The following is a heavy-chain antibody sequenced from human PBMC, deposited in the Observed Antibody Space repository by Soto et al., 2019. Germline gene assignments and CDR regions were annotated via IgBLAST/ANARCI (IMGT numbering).Heavy chain of an antibody. CDR3: TNDRVPDGIWSFDY. J-gene: IGHJ4*02. CDR2: IDLSGTMT. V-gene: IGHV3-23*05. Sequence: GGSLRLSCASSGFSFSDFSMNWVRQVPGKGLEWVAFIDLSGTMTHYSESVKGRFTISKDKAKETVYLQMNSLRVEDAAVYYCTNDRVPDGIWSFDYWGQGALVTVSS. D-gene: IGHD2-15*01. CDR1: GFSFSDFS.